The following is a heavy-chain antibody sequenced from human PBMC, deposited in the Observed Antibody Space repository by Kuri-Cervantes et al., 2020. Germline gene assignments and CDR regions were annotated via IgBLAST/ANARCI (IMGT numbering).Heavy chain of an antibody. V-gene: IGHV3-23*01. CDR3: AKWGAFGYSSVPFDY. D-gene: IGHD5-24*01. J-gene: IGHJ4*02. CDR2: ISGSGGSP. Sequence: GESLKISCAASGFTVSSNYMSWVRQAPGKGLEWVSVISGSGGSPYYADSVKGRFTISRDNSKNTLYLQMNSLTAEDTAVYYCAKWGAFGYSSVPFDYWGQGTLVTVSS. CDR1: GFTVSSNY.